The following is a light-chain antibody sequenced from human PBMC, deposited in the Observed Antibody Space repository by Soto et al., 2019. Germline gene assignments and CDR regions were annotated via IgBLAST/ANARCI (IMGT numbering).Light chain of an antibody. CDR3: QQANSFPWT. Sequence: EIVMTQSPATLSVSPGERATLSCRASQSVSSDLAWYQQKPGQAPRPLIYGASTRATDIPATFSGSGSGTEFTLTISSLQPEDFATYYCQQANSFPWTFGQGTKVDIK. CDR1: QSVSSD. J-gene: IGKJ1*01. CDR2: GAS. V-gene: IGKV3-15*01.